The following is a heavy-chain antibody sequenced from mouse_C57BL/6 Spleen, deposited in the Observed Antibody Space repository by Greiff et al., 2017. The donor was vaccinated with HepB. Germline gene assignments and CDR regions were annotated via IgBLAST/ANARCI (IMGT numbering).Heavy chain of an antibody. V-gene: IGHV1-39*01. CDR3: ARCYYGSSFGALDY. CDR1: GYSFTDYN. J-gene: IGHJ4*01. Sequence: EVKLQQSGPELVKPGASVKISCKASGYSFTDYNMNWVKQSNGKSLEWIGVINPNYGTTSYNQKFKGKATLTVDQSSSTAYMQLNSLTSEDSAVYYCARCYYGSSFGALDYWGQGTSVTVSS. CDR2: INPNYGTT. D-gene: IGHD1-1*01.